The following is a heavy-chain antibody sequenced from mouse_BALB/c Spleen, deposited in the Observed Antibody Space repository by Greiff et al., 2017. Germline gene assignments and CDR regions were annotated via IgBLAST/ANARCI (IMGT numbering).Heavy chain of an antibody. V-gene: IGHV1-4*01. D-gene: IGHD1-1*01. CDR2: INPSGGYT. CDR1: GYTFTSYT. J-gene: IGHJ4*01. CDR3: ARASYEDYYAMDY. Sequence: QVQLQQSGAELARPGASVKMSCKASGYTFTSYTMHWVKQRPGQGLEWIGYINPSGGYTNYNQKFKDKATLTADKSSSTAYMQLSSLTSEDSAVYYCARASYEDYYAMDYWGQGTSVTVSS.